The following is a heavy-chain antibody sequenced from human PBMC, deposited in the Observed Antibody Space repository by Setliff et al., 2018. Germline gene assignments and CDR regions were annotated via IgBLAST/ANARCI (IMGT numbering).Heavy chain of an antibody. V-gene: IGHV1-8*02. CDR1: GYSFSTYD. Sequence: ASVKVSCKASGYSFSTYDINWVRQAAGQGLEWMGWMNPNTGYTGYARNFQGRVTMTRNTSISTAYMELSGLRSDDTAVYYCARGSRSQNWGGRYSWFDPWGQGTLVTVAS. J-gene: IGHJ5*02. CDR2: MNPNTGYT. CDR3: ARGSRSQNWGGRYSWFDP. D-gene: IGHD7-27*01.